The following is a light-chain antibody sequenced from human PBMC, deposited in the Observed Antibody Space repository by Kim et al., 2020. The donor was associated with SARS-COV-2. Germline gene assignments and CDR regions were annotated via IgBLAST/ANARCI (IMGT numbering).Light chain of an antibody. CDR3: HQYGSSPQT. CDR1: QSVSSTY. J-gene: IGKJ1*01. Sequence: SPGERAPLSCRASQSVSSTYLAWYQQKPGQAPRLLIYGASNRATGIPDRFSGSGSGTDFTLTISRLEPEDFAVYYCHQYGSSPQTFGQGTKVDIK. CDR2: GAS. V-gene: IGKV3-20*01.